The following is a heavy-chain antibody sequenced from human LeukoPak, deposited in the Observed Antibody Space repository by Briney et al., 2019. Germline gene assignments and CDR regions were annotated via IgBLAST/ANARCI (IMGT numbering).Heavy chain of an antibody. CDR3: ARGPGYGHYFDY. V-gene: IGHV3-48*02. CDR1: GFTFDTYP. Sequence: PGGSLRLSCAAAGFTFDTYPMNWVRQAPGRGLEWISYISSNRDTIYYAASVKGRFTISRDNARYSLYLQMNSLRDEDTAVYYRARGPGYGHYFDYWGQGALVTVSS. CDR2: ISSNRDTI. J-gene: IGHJ4*02. D-gene: IGHD5-12*01.